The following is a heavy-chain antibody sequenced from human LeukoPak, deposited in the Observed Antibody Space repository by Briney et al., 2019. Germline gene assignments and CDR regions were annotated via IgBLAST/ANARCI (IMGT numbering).Heavy chain of an antibody. CDR3: ARGPKWTGSYYYFDY. Sequence: GASVKVSCKTSGYTFTSYDISWVRQATGQGLEWMGWMNPNSGNTGYTQKFQGRVTISRNTSITTAYMELSSLRSEDTAVYYCARGPKWTGSYYYFDYWGQGTLVTVSS. J-gene: IGHJ4*02. V-gene: IGHV1-8*01. D-gene: IGHD1-26*01. CDR2: MNPNSGNT. CDR1: GYTFTSYD.